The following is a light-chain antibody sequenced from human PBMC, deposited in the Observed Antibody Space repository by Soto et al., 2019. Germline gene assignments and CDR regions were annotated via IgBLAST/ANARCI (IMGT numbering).Light chain of an antibody. CDR1: STDVGGYNY. J-gene: IGLJ1*01. CDR2: DVS. V-gene: IGLV2-11*01. Sequence: QSALTQPRSVSGSPGQSVTISCTGTSTDVGGYNYVSWYQQHPGKVPKLILYDVSKRPSGVPDRFSGSKSGNTASLTISGLQAEDEADYYCCPYAGRDTLYVFGSGTKLTVL. CDR3: CPYAGRDTLYV.